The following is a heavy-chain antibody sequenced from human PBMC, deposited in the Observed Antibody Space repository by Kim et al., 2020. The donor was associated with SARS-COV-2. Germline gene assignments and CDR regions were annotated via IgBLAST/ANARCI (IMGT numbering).Heavy chain of an antibody. CDR3: ARDSISYGGNSNADY. CDR1: GGTFSSYA. D-gene: IGHD1-20*01. CDR2: IIPILGIA. J-gene: IGHJ4*02. V-gene: IGHV1-69*04. Sequence: SVKVSCKASGGTFSSYAISWVRQAPGQGLEWMGRIIPILGIANYAQKFQGRVTITADKSTSTAYMELSSLRSEDTAVYYCARDSISYGGNSNADYWGQGTLVTVSS.